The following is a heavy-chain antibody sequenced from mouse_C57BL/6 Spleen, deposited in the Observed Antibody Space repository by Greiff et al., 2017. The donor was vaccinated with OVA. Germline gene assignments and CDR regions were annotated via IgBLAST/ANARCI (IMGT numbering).Heavy chain of an antibody. J-gene: IGHJ2*01. Sequence: EVKLVESGGGLVKPGGSLKLSCAASGFTFSSYAMSWVRQTPEKRLEWVATISDGGSYTYYPDNVKGRFTISRDNAKNNLYLQMSHLKSEDTAMYYYARDVDYYGSSPLDSWGQGTTLTVSS. CDR3: ARDVDYYGSSPLDS. V-gene: IGHV5-4*01. CDR2: ISDGGSYT. CDR1: GFTFSSYA. D-gene: IGHD1-1*01.